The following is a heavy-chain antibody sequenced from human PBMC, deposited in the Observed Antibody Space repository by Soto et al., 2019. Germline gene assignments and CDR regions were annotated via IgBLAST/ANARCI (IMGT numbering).Heavy chain of an antibody. CDR1: GFTVSSNY. CDR2: IYSGGST. J-gene: IGHJ6*02. Sequence: EVQLVETGGGLIQPGGSLRLSCAASGFTVSSNYMSWVRQAPGKGLEWVSVIYSGGSTYYADSVKGRFTISRDNSKNTLYLQMNSLGAEDTAVYYCARVDCSGGSCYFNYYYGMDVWGQGTTVTVSS. D-gene: IGHD2-15*01. V-gene: IGHV3-53*02. CDR3: ARVDCSGGSCYFNYYYGMDV.